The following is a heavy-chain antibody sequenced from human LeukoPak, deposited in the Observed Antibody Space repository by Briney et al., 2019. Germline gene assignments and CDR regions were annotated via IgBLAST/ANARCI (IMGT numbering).Heavy chain of an antibody. D-gene: IGHD3-16*01. CDR3: AKGEVITFGGARIDAFDI. CDR1: GFTFSSYA. J-gene: IGHJ3*02. CDR2: ISGSGGST. V-gene: IGHV3-23*01. Sequence: QSGGSLRLSCAASGFTFSSYAMNWVRQAPGKGLEWVSAISGSGGSTYYADSVKGRFTISRDNSKNTLYLQMNSLRAEDTAVYYCAKGEVITFGGARIDAFDIWGQGTMVTVSS.